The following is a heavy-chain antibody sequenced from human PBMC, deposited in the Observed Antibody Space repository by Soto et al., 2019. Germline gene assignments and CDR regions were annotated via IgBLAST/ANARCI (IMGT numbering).Heavy chain of an antibody. CDR3: AKAIAAGNYYYGMDV. D-gene: IGHD6-25*01. CDR1: GYTFTSYY. J-gene: IGHJ6*02. CDR2: INPSGGST. Sequence: QVQLVQSGAEVKKPGASVKVSCKASGYTFTSYYMHWVRQAPGQGLEWMGIINPSGGSTSYAQKFQGRVTMTRDTPTSTVYMELSSLRSEDTAVYYCAKAIAAGNYYYGMDVWGQGTTVTVSS. V-gene: IGHV1-46*01.